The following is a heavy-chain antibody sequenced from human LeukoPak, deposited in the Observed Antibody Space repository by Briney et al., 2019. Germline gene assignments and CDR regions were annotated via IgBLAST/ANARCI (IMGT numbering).Heavy chain of an antibody. D-gene: IGHD3-22*01. CDR3: ARYAPHYYDSSGYMDLDY. CDR2: ISAYNGNT. V-gene: IGHV1-18*01. CDR1: GCTFTSYG. Sequence: ASVKVSCKASGCTFTSYGISWVRQAPGQGLEWMGWISAYNGNTNYAQKLQGRVTMTTDTSTSTAYMELRSLRSDDTAVYYCARYAPHYYDSSGYMDLDYWGQGTLVTVSS. J-gene: IGHJ4*02.